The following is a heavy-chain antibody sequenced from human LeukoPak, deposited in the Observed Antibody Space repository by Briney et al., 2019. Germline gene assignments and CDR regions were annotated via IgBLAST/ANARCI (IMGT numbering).Heavy chain of an antibody. CDR2: IYYSGGT. CDR1: GGSISSSSYY. D-gene: IGHD4-17*01. CDR3: ARPPNPYGDGFDY. J-gene: IGHJ4*02. V-gene: IGHV4-39*01. Sequence: PSETLSLTCTVSGGSISSSSYYWGWIRQPPGKGLEWIGSIYYSGGTYYNPSLKSRVTISVDTSKNQFSLKLSSVTAADTAVYYCARPPNPYGDGFDYWGQGTLVTVSS.